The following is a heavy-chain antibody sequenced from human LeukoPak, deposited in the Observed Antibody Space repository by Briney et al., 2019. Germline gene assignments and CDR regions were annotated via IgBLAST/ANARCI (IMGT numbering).Heavy chain of an antibody. D-gene: IGHD7-27*01. V-gene: IGHV3-74*01. Sequence: GGSLRLSCAASGFSFSAYSMHWVRQAPGQGLVWVSRINPDGSSPAYADSVKGRFTISRDNAKNTLFLQMNSLRAEDMAVYYCAKELLVGTAFDIWGQGTMVTVSS. CDR1: GFSFSAYS. CDR3: AKELLVGTAFDI. CDR2: INPDGSSP. J-gene: IGHJ3*02.